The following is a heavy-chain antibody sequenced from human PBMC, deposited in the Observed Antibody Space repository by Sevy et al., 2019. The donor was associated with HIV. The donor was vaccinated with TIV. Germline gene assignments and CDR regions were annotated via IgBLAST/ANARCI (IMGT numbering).Heavy chain of an antibody. D-gene: IGHD3-22*01. J-gene: IGHJ5*02. CDR1: GFTFSSYD. V-gene: IGHV3-48*03. CDR3: ARNGGAYDTGFDP. Sequence: GGSLRLSCAGSGFTFSSYDMNWVRQAPGKGLEWISKISSSGSSIYYADSVKGRFTIARDNVKNSLNLQMNSLRAEDTAFYYCARNGGAYDTGFDPWGQGTLVTVSS. CDR2: ISSSGSSI.